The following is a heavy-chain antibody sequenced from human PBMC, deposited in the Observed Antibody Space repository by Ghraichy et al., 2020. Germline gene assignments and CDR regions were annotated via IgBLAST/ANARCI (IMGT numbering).Heavy chain of an antibody. CDR2: VKSRGST. CDR1: GASFINSSDF. V-gene: IGHV4-39*01. Sequence: SETLSLTCSVSGASFINSSDFWGWIRQPPGKGLEWIGSVKSRGSTPYNPSLKSRVTISMDTSKNHFSLKLRSATAADAAVYYCARHAGGFDNWFDPWGQGTLVTVSS. CDR3: ARHAGGFDNWFDP. J-gene: IGHJ5*02. D-gene: IGHD4-23*01.